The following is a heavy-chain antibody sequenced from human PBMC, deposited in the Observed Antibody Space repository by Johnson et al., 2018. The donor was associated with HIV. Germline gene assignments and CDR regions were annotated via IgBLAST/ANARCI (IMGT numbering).Heavy chain of an antibody. J-gene: IGHJ3*01. D-gene: IGHD3-9*01. CDR3: ARDGRDLVSRGSCDV. V-gene: IGHV3-66*01. CDR1: GITVSSNY. CDR2: IFTAGDV. Sequence: VQLVESGGGLVQPGGSLRLSCSASGITVSSNYMSWVRQAPGKGLEWVSVIFTAGDVYYSDSVKGRFTISRDNSKNILYLHMNSLRPEDTAVYYCARDGRDLVSRGSCDVWGQGTVVTVSS.